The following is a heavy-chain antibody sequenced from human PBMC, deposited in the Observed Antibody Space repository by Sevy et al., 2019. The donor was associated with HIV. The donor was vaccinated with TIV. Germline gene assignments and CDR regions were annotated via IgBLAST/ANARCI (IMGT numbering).Heavy chain of an antibody. CDR1: GGSINSDH. V-gene: IGHV4-59*08. Sequence: SETLSLTCTVSGGSINSDHWNWIRQPPGKGLEWIGYVYYTGGTNYNPSLKSRVTICVDRTKNQFALKLTSVTAADTAVYDCERRNDFDIWGQGTMVSVSS. CDR2: VYYTGGT. J-gene: IGHJ3*02. CDR3: ERRNDFDI.